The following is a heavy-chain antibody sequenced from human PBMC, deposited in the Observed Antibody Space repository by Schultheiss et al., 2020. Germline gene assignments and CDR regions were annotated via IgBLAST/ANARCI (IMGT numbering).Heavy chain of an antibody. J-gene: IGHJ6*03. CDR3: LAHYYDFWSGQKDTQASGPSYYYMDV. CDR2: ISSSSSYI. D-gene: IGHD3-3*01. V-gene: IGHV3-21*01. CDR1: GFTFSSYS. Sequence: GSLRLSCAASGFTFSSYSMNWVRQAPGKGLEWVSSISSSSSYIYYADSVKGRFTISRDNAKNSLYLQMNSLRAEDTAVYYCLAHYYDFWSGQKDTQASGPSYYYMDVWGKGTTVTVSS.